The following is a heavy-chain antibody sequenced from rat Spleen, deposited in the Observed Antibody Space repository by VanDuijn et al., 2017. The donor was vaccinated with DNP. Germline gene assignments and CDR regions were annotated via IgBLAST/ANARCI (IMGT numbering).Heavy chain of an antibody. CDR1: GFTFSDYY. J-gene: IGHJ1*01. Sequence: EVQLVESDGGLVQPGRSLKLSCAASGFTFSDYYMAWVRQAPTKGLEWVATISYDGSSTYYRDSVKGRFTISRDNAKSTLYLQMDSLRSEDTATYYCARLGGKQSWYFDFWGPGTMVTVSS. CDR2: ISYDGSST. CDR3: ARLGGKQSWYFDF. V-gene: IGHV5-29*01. D-gene: IGHD1-2*01.